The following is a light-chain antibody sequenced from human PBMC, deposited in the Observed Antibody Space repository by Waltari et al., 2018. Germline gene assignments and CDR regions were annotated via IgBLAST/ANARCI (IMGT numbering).Light chain of an antibody. CDR3: QQSETTPWT. Sequence: DFQMTQSPSSLSASVGDRVTITCRASQGVASSYVHWYQQKPGKAPKVLIYATSNLKSGVPSRFSGSGSGTDFTLTINSLQPEDFATYYCQQSETTPWTFGQGTKVEI. CDR2: ATS. V-gene: IGKV1-39*01. J-gene: IGKJ1*01. CDR1: QGVASSY.